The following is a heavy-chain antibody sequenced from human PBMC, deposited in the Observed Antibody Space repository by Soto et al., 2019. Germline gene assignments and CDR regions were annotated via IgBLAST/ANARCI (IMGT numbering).Heavy chain of an antibody. D-gene: IGHD3-16*01. J-gene: IGHJ6*02. CDR2: TANKRSRYTT. V-gene: IGHV3-72*01. CDR3: AGVGVWGGLAV. CDR1: GFTSSDNY. Sequence: EVELVESGGGLVQAGGSLRVSCGVSGFTSSDNYMDGFGQAPGKGLEWVGRTANKRSRYTTEYAASVKGRFNISRYDSKNYVYLQMNSVNIGATGVYWCAGVGVWGGLAVWGQGTTVTVSS.